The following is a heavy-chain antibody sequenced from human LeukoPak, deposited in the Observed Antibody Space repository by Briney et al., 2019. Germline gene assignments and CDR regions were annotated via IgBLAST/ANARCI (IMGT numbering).Heavy chain of an antibody. CDR3: ARAVRGIRITVYYYYLDV. CDR2: IYSGGST. Sequence: PGGSLRLSCAASGFTVSSNYMSWVRQAPGKGLEGVSVIYSGGSTYYADSVKGRFTISRDNSKNTLYLQMNSLRAEDTAVYYCARAVRGIRITVYYYYLDVWGKGTTVTVSS. V-gene: IGHV3-66*02. D-gene: IGHD2-15*01. J-gene: IGHJ6*03. CDR1: GFTVSSNY.